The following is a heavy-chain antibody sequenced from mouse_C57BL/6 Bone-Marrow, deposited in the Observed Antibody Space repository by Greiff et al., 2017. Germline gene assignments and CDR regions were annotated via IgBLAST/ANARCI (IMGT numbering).Heavy chain of an antibody. J-gene: IGHJ4*01. CDR1: GFTFSDYG. V-gene: IGHV5-17*01. CDR2: ISSGSSTI. CDR3: ARPQDYAMDY. Sequence: DVKLVESGGGLVKPGGSLKLSCAASGFTFSDYGMHWVRQAPEKGLEWVAYISSGSSTIYYADTVKGRFTISRDNAKNTLFLQMTSLRSEDTAMYYCARPQDYAMDYWGQGTSVTVSS.